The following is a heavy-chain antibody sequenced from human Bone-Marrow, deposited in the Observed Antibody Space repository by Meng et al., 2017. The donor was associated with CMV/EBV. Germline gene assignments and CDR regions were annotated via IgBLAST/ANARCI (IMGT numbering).Heavy chain of an antibody. D-gene: IGHD3-3*01. CDR3: ARIYYDFWSGYYKGGYYFDY. Sequence: GESLKISCAASGFTFSSYEMNWVRQAPGKGLEWVSYISSSGSTIYYADSVKGRFTISRDNAKNSLYLQMNSLRAEDTAVYYCARIYYDFWSGYYKGGYYFDYWGQGTLVTVPS. CDR1: GFTFSSYE. V-gene: IGHV3-48*03. J-gene: IGHJ4*02. CDR2: ISSSGSTI.